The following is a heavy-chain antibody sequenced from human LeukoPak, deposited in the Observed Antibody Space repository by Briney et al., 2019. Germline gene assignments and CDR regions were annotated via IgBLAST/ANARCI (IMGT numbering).Heavy chain of an antibody. Sequence: SSENLSLTCTVSGGSISSYYWSWIRQPPGKGLEWIGYIYYSGSTNYNPSLKSRVTISVDTSKNQFSLKLSSVTAADTAVYYCAREGIFGARSFDYWGQGTLVTVSS. CDR3: AREGIFGARSFDY. J-gene: IGHJ4*02. V-gene: IGHV4-59*01. CDR1: GGSISSYY. D-gene: IGHD3-3*01. CDR2: IYYSGST.